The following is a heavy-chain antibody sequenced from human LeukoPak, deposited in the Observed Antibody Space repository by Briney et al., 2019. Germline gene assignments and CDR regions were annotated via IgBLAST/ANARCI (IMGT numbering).Heavy chain of an antibody. CDR1: GGSISSSSYY. Sequence: SETLSLTCTVSGGSISSSSYYWGWIRQPLGKGLEWIGSIYYSGGTYYNPSLKSRVTISVDTSKNQLSLKLSSVTAADTAVYYCARDVVAATQFDYWGQGTLVTVSS. V-gene: IGHV4-39*02. CDR2: IYYSGGT. J-gene: IGHJ4*02. D-gene: IGHD2-15*01. CDR3: ARDVVAATQFDY.